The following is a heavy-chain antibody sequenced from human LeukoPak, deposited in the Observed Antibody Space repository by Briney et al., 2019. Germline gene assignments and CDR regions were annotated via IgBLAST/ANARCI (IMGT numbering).Heavy chain of an antibody. Sequence: GGSLRVSCAASGFSFSSYWMTWVRHAPWKGLEWVANIRQDGNEKYYVDSVKGRFTISRDNAKNSLYLQMNSLRAEDTAVYYCAKYYYDSRPEVYMDVWGKGTTVTVSS. CDR1: GFSFSSYW. J-gene: IGHJ6*03. V-gene: IGHV3-7*01. CDR2: IRQDGNEK. D-gene: IGHD3-22*01. CDR3: AKYYYDSRPEVYMDV.